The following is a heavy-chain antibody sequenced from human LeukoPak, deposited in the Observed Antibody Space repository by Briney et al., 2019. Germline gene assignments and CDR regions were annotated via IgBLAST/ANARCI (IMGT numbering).Heavy chain of an antibody. CDR3: AKGGVGAFDM. J-gene: IGHJ3*02. CDR2: ISGSGGST. CDR1: GFTFSSYA. V-gene: IGHV3-23*01. D-gene: IGHD3-10*01. Sequence: TGGSLRLSCAASGFTFSSYAMSWVRHAPGKGLEWVSAISGSGGSTYYADSVKGRFTICRDNSKNTLYLQMNSLRAEDTAVYYCAKGGVGAFDMWGQGTMVTVSS.